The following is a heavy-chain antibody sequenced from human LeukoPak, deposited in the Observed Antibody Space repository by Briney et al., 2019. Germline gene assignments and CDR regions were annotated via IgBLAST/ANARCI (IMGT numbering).Heavy chain of an antibody. J-gene: IGHJ4*02. CDR1: GYTFTGYY. V-gene: IGHV1-2*02. CDR3: ARDGSWGSTSYSDY. D-gene: IGHD2-2*01. Sequence: ASAKVSCKASGYTFTGYYIHWVRQAPGQGLEWMGWINPSSGGTKYEQKFQGRVTMTRATSITKAYMELTRLTSDDTAVYYCARDGSWGSTSYSDYWGREPWSPSPQ. CDR2: INPSSGGT.